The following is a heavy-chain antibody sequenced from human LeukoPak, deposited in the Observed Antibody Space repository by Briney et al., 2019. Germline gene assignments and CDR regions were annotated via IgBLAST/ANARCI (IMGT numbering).Heavy chain of an antibody. V-gene: IGHV4-39*07. CDR3: ARKQTGTMYDV. J-gene: IGHJ4*02. D-gene: IGHD1-7*01. CDR2: FSSGGSA. Sequence: PSETLSPTCIVPGGSISSSSYYWAWIRQSPGKGLEWIGTFSSGGSAYYNPSLTSRVSILKDTSDNQFSLRLYSVTAADTAVYYCARKQTGTMYDVWGQGTQVTVSS. CDR1: GGSISSSSYY.